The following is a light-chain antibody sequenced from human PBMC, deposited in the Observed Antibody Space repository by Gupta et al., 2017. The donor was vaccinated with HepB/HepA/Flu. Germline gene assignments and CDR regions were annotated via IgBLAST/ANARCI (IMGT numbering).Light chain of an antibody. V-gene: IGLV4-60*03. J-gene: IGLJ3*02. Sequence: QPVLTQSSSASASLGSSVNLTCTLSSGHSTYIIAWHQQQPGRAPRYLMKLEGSGNYNTGSGVPDRFSGSSSAADLYLTISNLQAEDDDYYYCETGDSNSRVFGGGTKLTVL. CDR3: ETGDSNSRV. CDR2: LEGSGNY. CDR1: SGHSTYI.